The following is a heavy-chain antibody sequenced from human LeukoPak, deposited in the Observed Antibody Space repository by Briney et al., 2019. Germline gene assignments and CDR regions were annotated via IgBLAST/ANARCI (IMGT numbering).Heavy chain of an antibody. Sequence: GASVKVSCKASGYTFTGYYMHWVRQAPGQGLEWMGWINPNSGGTNYAQKFQGRVTMTRDTSISTAYMELSRLRSDDTAVYYCARGGYCGSYAYYFDYWGQGTLVTVSS. CDR1: GYTFTGYY. CDR3: ARGGYCGSYAYYFDY. J-gene: IGHJ4*02. D-gene: IGHD1-26*01. V-gene: IGHV1-2*02. CDR2: INPNSGGT.